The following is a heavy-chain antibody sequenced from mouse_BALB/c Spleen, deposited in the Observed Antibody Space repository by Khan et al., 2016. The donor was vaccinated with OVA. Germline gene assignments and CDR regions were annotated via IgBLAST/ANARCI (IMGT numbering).Heavy chain of an antibody. D-gene: IGHD2-3*01. CDR2: INYSGST. J-gene: IGHJ4*01. CDR1: GYSITSDYA. V-gene: IGHV3-2*02. Sequence: VQLKQSGPGLVKPSQSLSLTCTVTGYSITSDYAWNWIRQFPGNKLEWMGYINYSGSTNYNPALKSRISITRDTSKNQFFLQLNSVTTPDTATYYCARDGSRYNYAMDYWGQGTSVTGSS. CDR3: ARDGSRYNYAMDY.